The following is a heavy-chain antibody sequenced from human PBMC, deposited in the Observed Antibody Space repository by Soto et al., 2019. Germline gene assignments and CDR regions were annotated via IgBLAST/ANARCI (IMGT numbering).Heavy chain of an antibody. D-gene: IGHD3-3*01. V-gene: IGHV4-59*08. CDR2: IYYSGST. Sequence: SVTLCLTCTVAGGYISGYYWSWIRQPPGKGLEWIGYIYYSGSTNYNPSLKSRVTISVDTSKNQFSLKLSSVTAADTAVYYSARTATIFGVVPHFDYWGQGTLVTVSS. CDR3: ARTATIFGVVPHFDY. J-gene: IGHJ4*02. CDR1: GGYISGYY.